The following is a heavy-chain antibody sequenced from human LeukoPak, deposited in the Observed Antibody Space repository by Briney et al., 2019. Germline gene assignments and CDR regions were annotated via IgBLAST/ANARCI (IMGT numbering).Heavy chain of an antibody. V-gene: IGHV3-21*01. J-gene: IGHJ4*02. CDR3: ARDMVIVVAGGDY. CDR2: ISSSSSYI. D-gene: IGHD6-19*01. CDR1: GFTFSSYS. Sequence: TGGSLRLSCAASGFTFSSYSINWVRQAPGKGLEWASSISSSSSYIYYADSVKGRFTISRDNAKNSLYLQMNSLRAEDTAVYYCARDMVIVVAGGDYWGQGTLVTVSS.